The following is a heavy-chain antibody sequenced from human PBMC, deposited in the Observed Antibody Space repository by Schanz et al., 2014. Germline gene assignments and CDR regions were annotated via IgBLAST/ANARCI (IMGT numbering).Heavy chain of an antibody. D-gene: IGHD6-25*01. CDR2: IIPITGIT. Sequence: QVQLVQSGAEVKKPGSSVKVSCKASGDTFRSYTINWVRHAPGQGLEWMGRIIPITGITNYAQKFQVRVTFTADTATSTAFLEVTSLRSEYTAVYYCARTGFDPSLTHWGQGTLVTVSS. V-gene: IGHV1-69*02. J-gene: IGHJ4*02. CDR3: ARTGFDPSLTH. CDR1: GDTFRSYT.